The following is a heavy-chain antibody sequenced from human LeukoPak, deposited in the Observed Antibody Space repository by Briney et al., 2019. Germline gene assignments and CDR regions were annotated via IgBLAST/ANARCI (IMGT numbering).Heavy chain of an antibody. D-gene: IGHD5-24*01. Sequence: SETLSLTCAVSGGSISGYYWTWIRQPPGKGLEWIGETHYSGTINYNPSLQSRVTISADTSNNHFSLKMNSVTAADTAIYYCSRGTDAYKCGNSWGQGTLVTVSS. J-gene: IGHJ4*02. CDR3: SRGTDAYKCGNS. CDR1: GGSISGYY. CDR2: THYSGTI. V-gene: IGHV4-34*01.